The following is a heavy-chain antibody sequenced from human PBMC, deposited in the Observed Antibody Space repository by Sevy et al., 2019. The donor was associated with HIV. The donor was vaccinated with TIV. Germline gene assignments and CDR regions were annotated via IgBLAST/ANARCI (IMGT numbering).Heavy chain of an antibody. J-gene: IGHJ3*02. D-gene: IGHD3-22*01. CDR2: IKQDGSEK. CDR1: GFTFSSYW. V-gene: IGHV3-7*01. CDR3: ARDKGNYYPDAFDI. Sequence: RGSLRLSCAASGFTFSSYWMSWVRQAPGKGLEWVANIKQDGSEKYYVDSVKGRFTISRDNAKNSLYLQMNSLRAEDTAVYYCARDKGNYYPDAFDIWGQGTMVTVSS.